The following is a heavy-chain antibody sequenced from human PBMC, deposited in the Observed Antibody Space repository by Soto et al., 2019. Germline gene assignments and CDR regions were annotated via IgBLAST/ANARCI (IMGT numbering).Heavy chain of an antibody. CDR3: ARGELDAVVPAAMQDQVYYYMDV. V-gene: IGHV3-7*01. CDR2: IKQDGSEK. J-gene: IGHJ6*03. D-gene: IGHD2-2*01. Sequence: GGSLRLSCAASGFTFSSYWMSWVRQAPGKGLEWVANIKQDGSEKYYVDSVKGRVTISRDNAKNSLYLQMNSLRAEDTAVYYCARGELDAVVPAAMQDQVYYYMDVCGKGTTVTVSS. CDR1: GFTFSSYW.